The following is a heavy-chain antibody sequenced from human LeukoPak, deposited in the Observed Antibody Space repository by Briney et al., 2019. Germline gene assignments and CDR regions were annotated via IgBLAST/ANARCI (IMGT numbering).Heavy chain of an antibody. CDR2: LYTRGTT. D-gene: IGHD4-23*01. V-gene: IGHV4-61*02. CDR3: ARDVDYGGKFDY. J-gene: IGHJ4*02. Sequence: SETLSLTCTASGCTISSGTYYWGWQRQPAGKGLEWIGRLYTRGTTNYNPALKSRVTISLDTSKNQFSLRLNSVTAADTAVYYCARDVDYGGKFDYWGQGTLVTVSS. CDR1: GCTISSGTYY.